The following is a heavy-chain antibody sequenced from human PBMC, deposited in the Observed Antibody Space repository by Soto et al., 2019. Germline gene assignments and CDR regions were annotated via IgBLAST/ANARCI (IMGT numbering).Heavy chain of an antibody. CDR1: GYSFTSYW. D-gene: IGHD3-3*01. CDR3: ASHYDFWKTQTEGDAFDI. CDR2: IYPGDSDT. Sequence: GESLKISCKGSGYSFTSYWIGWVRQMPGKGLEWMGIIYPGDSDTRYSPSFQGQVTISADKSISTAYLQWSSLKASDTAMYYCASHYDFWKTQTEGDAFDIWGQGTMVTVSS. J-gene: IGHJ3*02. V-gene: IGHV5-51*01.